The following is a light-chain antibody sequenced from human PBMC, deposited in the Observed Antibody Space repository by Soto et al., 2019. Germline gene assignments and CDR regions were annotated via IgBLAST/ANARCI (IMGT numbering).Light chain of an antibody. V-gene: IGLV2-14*03. Sequence: QSALAQPASVSGSPGQSITISCTGTSRDIGAYNYVSWYQQHPGKAPKLMLYEVSVRPSGVSDRFSGSKSANMASLTISGLQPEGEADYYCSSFTIVSTLVFGGGTQLTVL. CDR3: SSFTIVSTLV. CDR2: EVS. CDR1: SRDIGAYNY. J-gene: IGLJ3*02.